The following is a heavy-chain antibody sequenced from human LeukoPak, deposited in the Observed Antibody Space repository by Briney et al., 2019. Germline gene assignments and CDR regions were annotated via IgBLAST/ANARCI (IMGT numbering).Heavy chain of an antibody. V-gene: IGHV4-34*01. CDR1: GGSFSGYY. J-gene: IGHJ2*01. Sequence: SETLSLTCAVYGGSFSGYYWNWIRQPPGKGLEWIGEINYSGSTNYNPSLKSRVTISVDTSKNQFSLKLSSVTAADTAVYFCARDRGSSWYSSVDLWGRGTLVTVSS. CDR3: ARDRGSSWYSSVDL. D-gene: IGHD6-13*01. CDR2: INYSGST.